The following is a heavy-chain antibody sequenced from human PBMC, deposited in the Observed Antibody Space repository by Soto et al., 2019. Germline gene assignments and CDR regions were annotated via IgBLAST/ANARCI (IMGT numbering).Heavy chain of an antibody. D-gene: IGHD6-6*01. CDR3: ARDRGSSLSPSNWFDP. CDR2: INPSGGST. V-gene: IGHV1-46*01. Sequence: ASVKVSCKASGYTFTSYYMHWVRQAPGQGLEWMGIINPSGGSTSYAQKFQGRVTMTRDTSTSTVYMELSSLRSEDTAVYYCARDRGSSLSPSNWFDPWGQGTLVTVSS. J-gene: IGHJ5*02. CDR1: GYTFTSYY.